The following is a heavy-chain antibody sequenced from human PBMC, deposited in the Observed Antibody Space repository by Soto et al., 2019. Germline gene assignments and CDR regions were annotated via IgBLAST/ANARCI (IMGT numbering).Heavy chain of an antibody. D-gene: IGHD6-6*01. CDR1: GFTFSSYS. V-gene: IGHV3-21*01. Sequence: VGSLRLSCAASGFTFSSYSMNWVRQAPGKGLEWVSSISSSSSYIYYADSVKGRFTISRDNAKNSLYLQMNSLRAEDTAVYYCARDIAALGSHQYYYGMDVWGQGTTVTVSS. CDR3: ARDIAALGSHQYYYGMDV. J-gene: IGHJ6*02. CDR2: ISSSSSYI.